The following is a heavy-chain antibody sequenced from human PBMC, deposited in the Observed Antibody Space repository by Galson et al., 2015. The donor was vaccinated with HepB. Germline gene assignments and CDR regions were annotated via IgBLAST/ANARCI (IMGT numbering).Heavy chain of an antibody. CDR1: GFTVSSNY. Sequence: SLRLSCAASGFTVSSNYMSWVRQAPGKGLEWVSVIYSGGSTYYADSVKGRFTISRDNSKNTLYLQMNSLRAEDTAVYYCARDMVRGEDYYYYGMDVWGQGTTVTVSS. J-gene: IGHJ6*02. CDR2: IYSGGST. CDR3: ARDMVRGEDYYYYGMDV. D-gene: IGHD3-10*01. V-gene: IGHV3-66*01.